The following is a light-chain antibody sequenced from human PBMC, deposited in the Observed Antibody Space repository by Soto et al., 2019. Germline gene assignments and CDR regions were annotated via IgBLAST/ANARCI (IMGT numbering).Light chain of an antibody. Sequence: EIVLTQSPGTLSLSPGERATLSCRASQSVSTYLAWYQRKPDQAPRLLIYGASSRATGIPDRFSGSGSGTDFTLTISRLEPEDFAVYYCHQYGGSPQTFGQGTKVEIK. V-gene: IGKV3-20*01. CDR2: GAS. CDR3: HQYGGSPQT. CDR1: QSVSTY. J-gene: IGKJ1*01.